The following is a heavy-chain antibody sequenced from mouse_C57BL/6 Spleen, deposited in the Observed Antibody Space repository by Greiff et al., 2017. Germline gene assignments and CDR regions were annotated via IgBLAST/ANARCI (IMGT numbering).Heavy chain of an antibody. CDR3: ARTGYYDAMDY. CDR1: GYTFTDYY. D-gene: IGHD2-2*01. V-gene: IGHV1-19*01. J-gene: IGHJ4*01. CDR2: INPYNGGT. Sequence: VQLKESGPVLVKPGASVKMSCKASGYTFTDYYMNWVKQSHGKSLEWIGVINPYNGGTSYNQKFKGKATLTVDKSSSTAYMELNSLTSEDSAVYYCARTGYYDAMDYWGQGTSVTVSS.